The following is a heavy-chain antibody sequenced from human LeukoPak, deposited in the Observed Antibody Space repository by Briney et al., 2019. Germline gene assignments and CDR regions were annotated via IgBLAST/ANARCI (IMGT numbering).Heavy chain of an antibody. CDR2: IIPILGIA. D-gene: IGHD6-19*01. CDR3: ARERLAVAGAGFDP. Sequence: EASVKVSCKASGGTFSSNAISWVRQAPGQGLEWMGRIIPILGIANYAQKFQGRVTITADKSTSTAYMELSSLRSEDTAVYYCARERLAVAGAGFDPWGQGTLVTVSS. CDR1: GGTFSSNA. V-gene: IGHV1-69*04. J-gene: IGHJ5*02.